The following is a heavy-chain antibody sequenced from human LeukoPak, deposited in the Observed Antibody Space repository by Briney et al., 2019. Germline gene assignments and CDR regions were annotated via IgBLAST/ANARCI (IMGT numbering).Heavy chain of an antibody. CDR3: ARHEDIVEVVAASD. CDR1: GFTFSSYW. Sequence: GESLRLSCAASGFTFSSYWMSWVRQAPGKGLEWVANIKQDGSEKYYVDSVKGRFTISRDNAKNSLYLQMNSLRAEDTAVYYSARHEDIVEVVAASDWGQGTLVTVSS. V-gene: IGHV3-7*01. D-gene: IGHD2-15*01. J-gene: IGHJ4*02. CDR2: IKQDGSEK.